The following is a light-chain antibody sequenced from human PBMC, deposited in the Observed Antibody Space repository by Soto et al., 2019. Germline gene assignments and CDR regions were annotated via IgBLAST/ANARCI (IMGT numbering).Light chain of an antibody. CDR3: SSYTSSLTLVV. V-gene: IGLV2-14*03. Sequence: QYALTQPASVSESPGQSITIPCTGTSSDVGGYNYVSWYQHHPGKAPKLLIYDVSNRPSGVSNRFSGSKSGNTASLTISGLQAEDEANYYCSSYTSSLTLVVFGGGTKLTVL. CDR1: SSDVGGYNY. CDR2: DVS. J-gene: IGLJ2*01.